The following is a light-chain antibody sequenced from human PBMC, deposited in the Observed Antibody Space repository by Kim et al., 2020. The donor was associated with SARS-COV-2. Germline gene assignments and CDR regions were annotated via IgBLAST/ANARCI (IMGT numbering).Light chain of an antibody. CDR2: DAS. J-gene: IGKJ1*01. V-gene: IGKV1-8*01. CDR1: QGISSY. Sequence: AIRMTQSPSSFSASTGDRVTITCRASQGISSYLAWYQQKPGKAPKLLIYDASTLQSGVPSRFSGSGSGTDFTLTISCLQSEDFATYYCQQYYSYPVTFGQGTKVDIK. CDR3: QQYYSYPVT.